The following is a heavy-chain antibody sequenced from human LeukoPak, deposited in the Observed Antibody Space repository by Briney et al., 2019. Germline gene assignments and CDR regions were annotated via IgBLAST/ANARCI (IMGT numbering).Heavy chain of an antibody. V-gene: IGHV4-59*01. D-gene: IGHD6-19*01. Sequence: SETLSLTCTVSGGSISSYYWSWIRQPPGKGLEWIGYIYYSGSTNYNPSLKSRVTISVDTSKNQFSLKLSSVTAADTAVYYCARHLRRVAVAGRGSNWLDPWGQGTLVTVSS. J-gene: IGHJ5*02. CDR3: ARHLRRVAVAGRGSNWLDP. CDR1: GGSISSYY. CDR2: IYYSGST.